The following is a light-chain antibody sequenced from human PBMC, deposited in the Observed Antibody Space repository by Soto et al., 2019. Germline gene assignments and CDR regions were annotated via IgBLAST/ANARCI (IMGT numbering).Light chain of an antibody. Sequence: DIVMTQSPLSLPVTPGEPASISCRSSQSLLHSNGYTYLDWYLQKPGQSPQLLIYLGSNRASGVPDRFSGSGSGTDFTLKISRVKAEDVGLYYCMQALQTPLYTFGQGTKLEIK. CDR3: MQALQTPLYT. V-gene: IGKV2-28*01. J-gene: IGKJ2*01. CDR1: QSLLHSNGYTY. CDR2: LGS.